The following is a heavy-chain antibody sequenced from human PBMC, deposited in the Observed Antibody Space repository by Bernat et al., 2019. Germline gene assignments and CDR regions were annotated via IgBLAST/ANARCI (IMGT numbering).Heavy chain of an antibody. CDR3: VRDTDY. CDR1: GFNFRSSW. J-gene: IGHJ4*02. V-gene: IGHV3-7*03. CDR2: IKGDGSET. Sequence: EVQLVESGGDLVHPGGSLTLFCAASGFNFRSSWMRWIRQAPGKGLEWVANIKGDGSETYYVDAVKVRFTIYRDNTKNSMYLQMNSLRAEDTALYYCVRDTDYWGQGTLVTVSS.